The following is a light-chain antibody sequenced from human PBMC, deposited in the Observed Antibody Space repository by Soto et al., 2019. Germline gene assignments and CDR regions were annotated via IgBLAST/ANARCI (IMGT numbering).Light chain of an antibody. Sequence: DIQMTQSPSSLSASVGDRVTITCRASQSISTYLNWYQQKPGKAPNLLLYTASRLESGVPSRFSGSGSGTDFTLTISSLQPEDFATYFCQQSYSRPRTFGQGTQVEIQ. CDR3: QQSYSRPRT. CDR1: QSISTY. V-gene: IGKV1-39*01. J-gene: IGKJ1*01. CDR2: TAS.